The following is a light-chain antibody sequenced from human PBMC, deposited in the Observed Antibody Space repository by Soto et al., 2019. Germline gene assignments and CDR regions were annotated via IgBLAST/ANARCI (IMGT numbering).Light chain of an antibody. CDR2: WSS. J-gene: IGKJ4*01. CDR3: QQYYSTPLT. V-gene: IGKV4-1*01. CDR1: QSLLYSSNNKNY. Sequence: DIVMTQSPDSLAVSLGERATIDCRSSQSLLYSSNNKNYLAWYQQKPGQPPTLLIYWSSTRESGVPDRFSGSGSGTDFTLTIGSLQAEDVAVYYCQQYYSTPLTFGGGTKVDIK.